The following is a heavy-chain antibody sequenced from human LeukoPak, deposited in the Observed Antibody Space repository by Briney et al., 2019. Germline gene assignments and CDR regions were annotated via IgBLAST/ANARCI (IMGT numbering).Heavy chain of an antibody. Sequence: PGGSLRLSCAASGFTFSSYSMNWVRQAPGKGLEWVSSISSSSSYIYYADSVKGRFTISRDNAKNSLYLQMNSLRAEDTAVYYCARIDRPSAAGTRGRYYYMDVWGKGTTVTISS. J-gene: IGHJ6*03. D-gene: IGHD6-19*01. CDR3: ARIDRPSAAGTRGRYYYMDV. V-gene: IGHV3-21*01. CDR1: GFTFSSYS. CDR2: ISSSSSYI.